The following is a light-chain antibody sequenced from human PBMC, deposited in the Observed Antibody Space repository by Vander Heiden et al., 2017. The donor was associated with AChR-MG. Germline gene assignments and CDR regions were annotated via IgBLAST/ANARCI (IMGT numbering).Light chain of an antibody. Sequence: EIVLTQSPGTLSLSAGERATLSCRASQSVGNNHLAWYQQKPGQAPRLLIFGASSRATGIPDRFSGSGSGTDFTLTISGLEPEDFAVYYCQQDSGSTRTFGQRTKVEIK. V-gene: IGKV3-20*01. J-gene: IGKJ1*01. CDR3: QQDSGSTRT. CDR2: GAS. CDR1: QSVGNNH.